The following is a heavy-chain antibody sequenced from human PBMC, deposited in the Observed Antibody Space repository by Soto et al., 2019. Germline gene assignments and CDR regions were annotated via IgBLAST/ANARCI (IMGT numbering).Heavy chain of an antibody. V-gene: IGHV1-18*04. D-gene: IGHD3-22*01. Sequence: ASVKVSCKASGYTFTSYGISWVRQAPGQGLEWMGWISAYNGTTNYAQKLQGRVTMTTDTSTSTAYMELRSLRPDDTAVYYCARGDHNNYYDSSGYYPGYWGQGTLVTVSS. CDR3: ARGDHNNYYDSSGYYPGY. J-gene: IGHJ4*02. CDR1: GYTFTSYG. CDR2: ISAYNGTT.